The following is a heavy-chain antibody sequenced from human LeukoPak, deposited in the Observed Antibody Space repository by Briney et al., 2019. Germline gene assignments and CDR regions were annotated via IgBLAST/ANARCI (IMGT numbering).Heavy chain of an antibody. CDR3: AKASSPNVVVPALDAFDT. V-gene: IGHV3-9*03. CDR1: GFTFDDYA. D-gene: IGHD2-2*01. J-gene: IGHJ3*02. Sequence: GRSLRLSCAASGFTFDDYAMHWVRQAPGKGLEWVSGISWNSGSIGYADSVKGRFTISRDNAKNSLYLQMNSLRAEDMALYYCAKASSPNVVVPALDAFDTWGQGTMVTVSS. CDR2: ISWNSGSI.